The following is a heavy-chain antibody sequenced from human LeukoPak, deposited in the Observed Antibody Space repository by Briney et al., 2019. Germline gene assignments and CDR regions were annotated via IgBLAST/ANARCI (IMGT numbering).Heavy chain of an antibody. V-gene: IGHV6-1*01. CDR2: TYYRSKWYN. J-gene: IGHJ4*02. Sequence: SQTLSLTCAISGDSVSSNSAAWNWIRQSPSRGLEWLGRTYYRSKWYNDYAVSVKSRITINPDTSKNQFSLQLNSVTSEDTAVYYCARDLGILLWFGESIVFDYWGQGTLVTVSS. CDR1: GDSVSSNSAA. CDR3: ARDLGILLWFGESIVFDY. D-gene: IGHD3-10*01.